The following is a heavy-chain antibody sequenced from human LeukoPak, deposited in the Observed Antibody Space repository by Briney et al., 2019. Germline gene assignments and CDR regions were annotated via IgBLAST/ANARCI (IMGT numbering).Heavy chain of an antibody. CDR2: ISGRGGST. V-gene: IGHV3-23*01. D-gene: IGHD3-3*01. CDR3: AKGAREAFYDFWSGSSHCDY. J-gene: IGHJ4*02. CDR1: GFTFISSA. Sequence: PGGSLRLSCAASGFTFISSAMSGVRQAPGKGLEWVSAISGRGGSTYFADSVKGRFTVSRDNSKNTLYLQMNSLRAEDTALYYCAKGAREAFYDFWSGSSHCDYWGQGTLVTVSS.